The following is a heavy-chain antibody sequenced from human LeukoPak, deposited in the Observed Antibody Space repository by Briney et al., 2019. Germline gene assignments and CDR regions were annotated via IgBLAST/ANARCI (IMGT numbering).Heavy chain of an antibody. CDR2: IHTSGST. D-gene: IGHD5-18*01. CDR3: ARERGGYSYGFGDYYYYMDV. V-gene: IGHV4-4*07. CDR1: GGSISSYY. Sequence: SETLSLTCTVSGGSISSYYWSWIRQPAGKGLEWIGRIHTSGSTNYNPSLKSRLTMSVDTSKNQFSLKLNSVTAADTAVYYCARERGGYSYGFGDYYYYMDVWGKGTTVTISS. J-gene: IGHJ6*03.